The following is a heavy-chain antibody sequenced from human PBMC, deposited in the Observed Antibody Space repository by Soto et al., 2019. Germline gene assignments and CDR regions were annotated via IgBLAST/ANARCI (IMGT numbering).Heavy chain of an antibody. CDR3: ARDARGDEAPMDY. V-gene: IGHV1-2*04. CDR2: INPNSGST. D-gene: IGHD3-10*01. J-gene: IGHJ4*02. CDR1: GYTFTSYG. Sequence: ASVKVSCKASGYTFTSYGISWGRQAPGQGLEWMGWINPNSGSTNYAQKFQGWVTMTRDTSISTAYMELSRLRSDDTAVYYCARDARGDEAPMDYWGQGTLVTVSS.